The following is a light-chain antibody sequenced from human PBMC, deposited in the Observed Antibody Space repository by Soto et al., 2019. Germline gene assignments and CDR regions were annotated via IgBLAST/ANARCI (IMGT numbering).Light chain of an antibody. V-gene: IGKV1-5*01. CDR1: QNIRTY. CDR2: DAS. Sequence: IEVTQSPSSLAASLGDRVTITCRASQNIRTYLSWYQQKPGKAPQILIYDASTLKSGVPSRFSASGSGTEFTLIISSLQPDDFATYYCQQYTSYSWTFGQGTKVDIK. J-gene: IGKJ1*01. CDR3: QQYTSYSWT.